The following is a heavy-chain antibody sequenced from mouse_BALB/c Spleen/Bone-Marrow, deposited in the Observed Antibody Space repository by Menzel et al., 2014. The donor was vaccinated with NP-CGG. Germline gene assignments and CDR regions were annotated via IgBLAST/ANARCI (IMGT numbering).Heavy chain of an antibody. CDR2: ISDGGSYT. V-gene: IGHV5-4*02. J-gene: IGHJ3*01. D-gene: IGHD2-4*01. Sequence: EVMLVESGGGLVKPGGSLKLSCAASGFTFSDYYMYWVRQTPEKRLEWVATISDGGSYTYYPDSVTGRFTISRDNAKNNLYLQMSSLKSEDTAIYYGARDDDYDPAWFAYWGQGTLVTVSA. CDR1: GFTFSDYY. CDR3: ARDDDYDPAWFAY.